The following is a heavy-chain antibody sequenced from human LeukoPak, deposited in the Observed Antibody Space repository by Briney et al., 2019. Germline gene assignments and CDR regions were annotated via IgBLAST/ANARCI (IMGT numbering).Heavy chain of an antibody. J-gene: IGHJ4*02. CDR3: ARENYYDSSGYQYYYFDY. Sequence: SETLSLTCAVSGGSISSGSYSWSWIRQPPGKGLEWIGYSYHSGSTYYTPSLKSRVTISLDRSKNQFSLKLSSVTAADTAVYYCARENYYDSSGYQYYYFDYWGQGTLVTVSS. D-gene: IGHD3-22*01. CDR1: GGSISSGSYS. CDR2: SYHSGST. V-gene: IGHV4-30-2*01.